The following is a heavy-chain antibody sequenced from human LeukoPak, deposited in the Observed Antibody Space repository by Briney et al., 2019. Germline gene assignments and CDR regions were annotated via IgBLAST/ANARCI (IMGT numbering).Heavy chain of an antibody. V-gene: IGHV1-69*06. Sequence: ASVKVSCKASGGTFSSYAISWVRQAPGQGLEWMGGIIPIFGTANYAQKLQGRVTITADKSTSTAYMELSSLRSEDTAVYYCARDYYGSGKGAFDIWGQGTMVTVSS. J-gene: IGHJ3*02. CDR2: IIPIFGTA. D-gene: IGHD3-10*01. CDR3: ARDYYGSGKGAFDI. CDR1: GGTFSSYA.